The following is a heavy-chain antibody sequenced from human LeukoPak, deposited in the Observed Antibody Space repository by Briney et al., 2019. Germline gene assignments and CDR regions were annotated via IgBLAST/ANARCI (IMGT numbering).Heavy chain of an antibody. J-gene: IGHJ5*02. V-gene: IGHV3-21*01. D-gene: IGHD2-2*01. Sequence: GWPVRLSCASCGCTFSSYSMNWVRQARGKGLDWVSSISSSSSYIYYADSVKVRFTISRDKDKNSLYLQMNSLRAEDTAVYFCARDLDRVVSAAIPWFDPWGQGTLVTVSP. CDR3: ARDLDRVVSAAIPWFDP. CDR1: GCTFSSYS. CDR2: ISSSSSYI.